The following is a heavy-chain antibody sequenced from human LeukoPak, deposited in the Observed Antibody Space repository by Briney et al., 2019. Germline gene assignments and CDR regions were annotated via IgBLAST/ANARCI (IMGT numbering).Heavy chain of an antibody. CDR1: GLTFSTFA. D-gene: IGHD3-22*01. CDR3: TKDRDGSGFLVGDWFDP. J-gene: IGHJ5*02. V-gene: IGHV3-23*01. CDR2: ISASDAAT. Sequence: GGSLRLSCEASGLTFSTFATSWVRQAPGKGPEWVSVISASDAATYYSDSVKGRFTVSRDNSKNTLYLQMNDVRTEDTALYYCTKDRDGSGFLVGDWFDPWGQGTLVTVSS.